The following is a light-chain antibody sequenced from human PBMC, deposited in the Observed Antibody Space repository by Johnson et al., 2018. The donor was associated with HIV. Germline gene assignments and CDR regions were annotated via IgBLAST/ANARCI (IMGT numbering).Light chain of an antibody. CDR1: TSDIGKNY. J-gene: IGLJ1*01. Sequence: QPVLTQPPSVSAAPGQKVTISCSGSTSDIGKNYVSWYQQLPGTAPKLLVYENNKRPSGIPDRFSGSKSGTSATLDITGLQAGDEADYYCVTWVSSVSAPYVFGTGTTVTVL. V-gene: IGLV1-51*02. CDR2: ENN. CDR3: VTWVSSVSAPYV.